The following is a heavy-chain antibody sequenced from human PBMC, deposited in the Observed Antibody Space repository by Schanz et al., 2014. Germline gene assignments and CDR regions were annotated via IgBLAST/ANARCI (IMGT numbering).Heavy chain of an antibody. CDR2: ISSSSSTI. Sequence: EVHLLESGGGLVPPGGSLRLSCAASGFNFSDYAMCWVRQAPGKGLEWISYISSSSSTIYHADSVKGRFTISRDNSKNTLYLQMNSLRAEDTAVYYCARDSNGDDGYRFWFDSWGQGILVTVSS. CDR3: ARDSNGDDGYRFWFDS. CDR1: GFNFSDYA. V-gene: IGHV3-48*01. J-gene: IGHJ5*01. D-gene: IGHD4-17*01.